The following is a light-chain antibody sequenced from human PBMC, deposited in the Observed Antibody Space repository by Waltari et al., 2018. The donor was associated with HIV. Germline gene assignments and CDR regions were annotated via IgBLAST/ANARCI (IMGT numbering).Light chain of an antibody. CDR1: TSKIGAGYA. Sequence: QSVLTQPPSVSGAPGQRGTISCTGTTSKIGAGYALAWYPQLPGPTPKLHVFVNPNLPSGVPDRFSGSKSGTSASLAITGLQAGDEGDYYCQSYDNALSGSLFGGGTKVTVL. V-gene: IGLV1-40*01. J-gene: IGLJ2*01. CDR3: QSYDNALSGSL. CDR2: VNP.